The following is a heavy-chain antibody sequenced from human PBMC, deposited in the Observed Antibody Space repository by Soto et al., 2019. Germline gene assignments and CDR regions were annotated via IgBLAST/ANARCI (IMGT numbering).Heavy chain of an antibody. CDR3: ARDGQGF. V-gene: IGHV3-74*01. Sequence: EVQLVESGGGLVQPGGSLRLSCAASGFTFSSNWMHWVRRVPGRGLVWVSRINTDGSRTNYEDSVEGRFSVSRDNAKKTVYLQMNSLRVEDTAVYYCARDGQGFWGQGTLVTVSS. J-gene: IGHJ4*02. CDR1: GFTFSSNW. CDR2: INTDGSRT.